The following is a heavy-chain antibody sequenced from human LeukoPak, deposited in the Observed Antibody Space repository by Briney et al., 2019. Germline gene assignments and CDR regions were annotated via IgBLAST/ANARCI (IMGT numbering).Heavy chain of an antibody. D-gene: IGHD1-26*01. Sequence: PSETLSLTCTVSGGSISSSSYYWGWIRQPPGKGLEWIGRIYISGTTNYSPSLKSRVTMSVDTSKNQFSLKLSSVSAADTAVYYCARSGSSYYSPNFDYWGQGTLVTVSS. CDR3: ARSGSSYYSPNFDY. CDR1: GGSISSSSYY. J-gene: IGHJ4*02. CDR2: IYISGTT. V-gene: IGHV4-39*07.